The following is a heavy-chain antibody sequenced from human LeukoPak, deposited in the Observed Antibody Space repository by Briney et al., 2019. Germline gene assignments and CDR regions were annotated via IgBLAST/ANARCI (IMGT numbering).Heavy chain of an antibody. V-gene: IGHV3-23*01. CDR2: ISGSGGNT. D-gene: IGHD6-13*01. Sequence: PGGSLRLSCAASGFTFSSCGVSWVRQAPGKGLEWVSAISGSGGNTYYADSVKGRFTISRDNSKNTLYLQMNSLRAEDTAVYYCAKDLSSSWYNSYYMDVWGKGTTVTISS. CDR1: GFTFSSCG. CDR3: AKDLSSSWYNSYYMDV. J-gene: IGHJ6*03.